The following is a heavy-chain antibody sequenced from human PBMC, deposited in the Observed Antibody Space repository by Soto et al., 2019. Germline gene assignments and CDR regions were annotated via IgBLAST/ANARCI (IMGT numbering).Heavy chain of an antibody. CDR2: IYYSGST. CDR3: ARDSTDGSGSLEISGMDV. V-gene: IGHV4-59*01. D-gene: IGHD3-10*01. Sequence: QVQLQESGPGLVKPSETLSLTCTVSGGSISSYYWCCIRQPPGKGLEWMGYIYYSGSTNYNPSLKSRVTISVDTSKNQFSLKLSSVTAADTAVYYCARDSTDGSGSLEISGMDVWGQGTTVTVSS. CDR1: GGSISSYY. J-gene: IGHJ6*02.